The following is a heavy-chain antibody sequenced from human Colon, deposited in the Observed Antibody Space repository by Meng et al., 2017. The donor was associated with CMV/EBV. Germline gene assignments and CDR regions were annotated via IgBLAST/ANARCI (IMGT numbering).Heavy chain of an antibody. D-gene: IGHD1-26*01. CDR2: ISAYTGDT. J-gene: IGHJ1*01. CDR3: VRESQSGSYIYLQH. V-gene: IGHV1-18*01. Sequence: QVQLVQSGAEVEKPGASGKVSCKASGYTFTNYGISWVRQAPGQGLEWMGWISAYTGDTYYAQKFQGRVTMTTDTSTSTAYMELRSLRSDDTAVYYCVRESQSGSYIYLQHWGQGTLVTVSS. CDR1: GYTFTNYG.